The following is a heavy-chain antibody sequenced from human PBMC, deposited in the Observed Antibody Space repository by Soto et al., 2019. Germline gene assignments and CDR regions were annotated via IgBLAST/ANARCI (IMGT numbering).Heavy chain of an antibody. CDR1: GFTFSSYA. Sequence: GGSLRLSCAASGFTFSSYAMHWVRQAPGKGLEWVAVISYDGSNKYYADSVKGRFTISRDNSKNTLYLQMNSLRAEDTAVYYCARPNTYCSGGSCYPASPYYYGMDVWGQGTTVTVSS. J-gene: IGHJ6*02. CDR3: ARPNTYCSGGSCYPASPYYYGMDV. CDR2: ISYDGSNK. D-gene: IGHD2-15*01. V-gene: IGHV3-30*04.